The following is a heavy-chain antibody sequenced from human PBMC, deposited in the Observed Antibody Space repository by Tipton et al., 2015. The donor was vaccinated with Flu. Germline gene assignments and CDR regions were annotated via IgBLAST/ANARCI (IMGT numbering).Heavy chain of an antibody. Sequence: TLSLTCTVSGGSISSYYWSWIRHPPGKGLEWIGYIYYSGSTNYNPSLKSRVTISVDTSKNQFSLKLSSVTAADTAVYYCARREGSSGWFGMDVWGQGTTVTVSS. CDR2: IYYSGST. CDR1: GGSISSYY. V-gene: IGHV4-59*08. CDR3: ARREGSSGWFGMDV. J-gene: IGHJ6*02. D-gene: IGHD6-19*01.